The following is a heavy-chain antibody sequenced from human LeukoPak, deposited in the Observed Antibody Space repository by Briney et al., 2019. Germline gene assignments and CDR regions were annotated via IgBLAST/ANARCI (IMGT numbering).Heavy chain of an antibody. V-gene: IGHV1-18*01. CDR1: GYTFTSYG. Sequence: ASVKVSCKASGYTFTSYGISWVRQAPGQGLEWMGWISAHNGNTNYAQKLQGRVTMTTDTSTSTAYMELRSLRSDDTAVYYCARDYYGSGSYWWFDPWGQGTLVTVSS. CDR3: ARDYYGSGSYWWFDP. D-gene: IGHD3-10*01. CDR2: ISAHNGNT. J-gene: IGHJ5*02.